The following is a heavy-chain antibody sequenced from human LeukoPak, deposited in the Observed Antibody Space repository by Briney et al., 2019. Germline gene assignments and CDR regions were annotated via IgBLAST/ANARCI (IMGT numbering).Heavy chain of an antibody. D-gene: IGHD3-22*01. CDR2: INPNSGRT. J-gene: IGHJ4*02. Sequence: ASVKVSCKASGYTFTGYYMHWVRQPPGQGLEWMGWINPNSGRTNYAQKFQGRVTMTGDTSISTAYMELTRLTSDDTAVYYCARGTYYDSSAYSGVRLFDYWGQGTLVTVSS. CDR1: GYTFTGYY. CDR3: ARGTYYDSSAYSGVRLFDY. V-gene: IGHV1-2*02.